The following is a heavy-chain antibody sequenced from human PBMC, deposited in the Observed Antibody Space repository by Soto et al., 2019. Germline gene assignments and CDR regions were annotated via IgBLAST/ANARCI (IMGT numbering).Heavy chain of an antibody. Sequence: PWETLSLTCTVSGGSISSSSYYWGWIRQPPGKGLEWIGSIYYSGSTYYNPSLKSRVTISVDTSKNQFSLKLSSVTAADTAVYYCARHGYVYSSSREGFYYYGMDVWGQGTTVTVSS. CDR3: ARHGYVYSSSREGFYYYGMDV. V-gene: IGHV4-39*01. J-gene: IGHJ6*02. D-gene: IGHD6-6*01. CDR1: GGSISSSSYY. CDR2: IYYSGST.